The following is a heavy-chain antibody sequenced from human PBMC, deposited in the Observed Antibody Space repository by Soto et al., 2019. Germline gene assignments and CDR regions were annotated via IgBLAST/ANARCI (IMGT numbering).Heavy chain of an antibody. Sequence: SVKVSCKASGGTFSSYTISWVRQAPGQGLEWMGRIIPILGIANYAQKFQGRVTITADKSTSTAYMELSSLRSEDTAVYYCARGAHPLLRYFDWLPPVGYYGMDVWG. D-gene: IGHD3-9*01. V-gene: IGHV1-69*02. J-gene: IGHJ6*02. CDR2: IIPILGIA. CDR3: ARGAHPLLRYFDWLPPVGYYGMDV. CDR1: GGTFSSYT.